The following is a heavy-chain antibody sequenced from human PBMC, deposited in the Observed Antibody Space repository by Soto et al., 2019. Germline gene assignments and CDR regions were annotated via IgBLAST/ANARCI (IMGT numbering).Heavy chain of an antibody. V-gene: IGHV3-23*01. D-gene: IGHD5-18*01. Sequence: EVQLLESGGGFVQPGGSLRLSCAVSGFTFTSYVMTWVRQAPGKGLEWVSAISGSGGSEFYADSVKGRFTISRDNSKNTLYLQMKSLRAEDTALYYCAKGDTTMISDYYAMDVWGQGTTVTVSS. CDR2: ISGSGGSE. CDR3: AKGDTTMISDYYAMDV. J-gene: IGHJ6*02. CDR1: GFTFTSYV.